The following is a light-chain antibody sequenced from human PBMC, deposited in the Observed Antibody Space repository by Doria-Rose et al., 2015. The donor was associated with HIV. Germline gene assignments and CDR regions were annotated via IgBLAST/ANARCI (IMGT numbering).Light chain of an antibody. Sequence: QSPSSLSASIGDRVTSTCRASQTVSTYLNWFQQEPGKAPKLLIYAASRLQSGVPLRFSGSGSGTDFTLTISGLQPGDFATYYCQQTYSSPPWTFGQGTKVEMK. J-gene: IGKJ1*01. CDR3: QQTYSSPPWT. CDR1: QTVSTY. V-gene: IGKV1-39*01. CDR2: AAS.